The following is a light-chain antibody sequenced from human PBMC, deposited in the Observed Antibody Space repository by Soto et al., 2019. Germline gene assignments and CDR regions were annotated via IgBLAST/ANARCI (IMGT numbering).Light chain of an antibody. V-gene: IGKV3-15*01. CDR3: QQYNNWRT. CDR1: QYISLN. J-gene: IGKJ1*01. Sequence: EVVMTQSPATLSVSPGERATISCRASQYISLNLAWYQQKPGQAPRLLIHTASTRATGVPARFSGSGSGTEFTLNIKSLQSEDFAVYYCQQYNNWRTFGPGTKVEIK. CDR2: TAS.